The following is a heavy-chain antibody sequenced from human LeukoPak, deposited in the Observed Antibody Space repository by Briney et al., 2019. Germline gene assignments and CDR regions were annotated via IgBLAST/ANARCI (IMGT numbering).Heavy chain of an antibody. D-gene: IGHD2-2*01. CDR2: INHSGRT. Sequence: SETLSLTCAVSGGSLSGSYCTWIRQSPGKGLEWIGEINHSGRTNYNPSLGRRASISVDTSKRQFSLTLTFVTAADTAVYYCARDPCSTINCPLRFWGQGTRVTVSS. V-gene: IGHV4-34*01. CDR1: GGSLSGSY. J-gene: IGHJ4*02. CDR3: ARDPCSTINCPLRF.